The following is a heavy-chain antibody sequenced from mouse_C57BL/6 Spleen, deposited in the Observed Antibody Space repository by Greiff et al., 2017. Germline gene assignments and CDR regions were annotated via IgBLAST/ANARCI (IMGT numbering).Heavy chain of an antibody. CDR3: ARDGYYVGAMDY. CDR2: SRNKANDYTT. CDR1: GFTFSDFY. V-gene: IGHV7-1*01. Sequence: EVKLVESGGGLVQSGRSLRLSCATSGFTFSDFYMEWVRQAPGKGLEWIAASRNKANDYTTAYSASVKGRFIASRDTSQSSLYLQMNARRTEDTAIYYCARDGYYVGAMDYWGQGTSVTVSS. D-gene: IGHD1-1*01. J-gene: IGHJ4*01.